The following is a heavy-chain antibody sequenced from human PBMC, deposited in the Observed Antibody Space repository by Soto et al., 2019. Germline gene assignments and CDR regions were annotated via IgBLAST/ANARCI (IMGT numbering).Heavy chain of an antibody. V-gene: IGHV3-7*05. CDR1: GITLSSNW. Sequence: EVQLVESGGGLVQPGGSLRLSCTASGITLSSNWMSWVRQAPGKGLEWVANIKKDGTEKYHVDPVRGRFTISRNNAKNSLYLQMNSLRGEDTAVYFCATHKMCGTCYSGSGFDNWGRGTLVTVSS. D-gene: IGHD2-15*01. J-gene: IGHJ4*01. CDR3: ATHKMCGTCYSGSGFDN. CDR2: IKKDGTEK.